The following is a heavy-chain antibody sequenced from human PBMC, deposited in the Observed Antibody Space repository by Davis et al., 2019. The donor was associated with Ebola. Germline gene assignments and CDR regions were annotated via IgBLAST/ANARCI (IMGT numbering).Heavy chain of an antibody. Sequence: AASVKVSCKASGYTFTSYAMHWVRQAPGQRLEWMGWINAGNGNTKYSQKFQGRVTITRDTSASTTYMELSSLRAEDTAVYYCARAVAATWSPFDNRGQGTLVTVSS. CDR2: INAGNGNT. CDR1: GYTFTSYA. J-gene: IGHJ4*02. CDR3: ARAVAATWSPFDN. D-gene: IGHD6-19*01. V-gene: IGHV1-3*01.